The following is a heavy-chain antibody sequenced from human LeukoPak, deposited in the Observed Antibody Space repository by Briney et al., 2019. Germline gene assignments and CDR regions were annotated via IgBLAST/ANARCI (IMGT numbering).Heavy chain of an antibody. CDR1: GYTFSNFG. J-gene: IGHJ4*02. Sequence: ASVKVSCKASGYTFSNFGITWVRQAPGQGLEWMEWISAYSGNTNYAQKLHGRVTMTTDTSTSTAYMELRSLRSDDTAVYYCARVIVAGALMWGQGTLVTVSS. CDR2: ISAYSGNT. V-gene: IGHV1-18*04. D-gene: IGHD1-26*01. CDR3: ARVIVAGALM.